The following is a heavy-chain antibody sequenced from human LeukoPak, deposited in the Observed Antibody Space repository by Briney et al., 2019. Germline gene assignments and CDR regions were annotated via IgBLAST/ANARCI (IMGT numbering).Heavy chain of an antibody. D-gene: IGHD3-16*01. CDR1: GFTISGYW. J-gene: IGHJ5*02. V-gene: IGHV3-7*01. CDR3: ARDGGTDWYDP. CDR2: IKQDGSEK. Sequence: GGSLRLSCAASGFTISGYWMTWVPEAPGKGLEWVANIKQDGSEKTYVDSVKGRFTISRDNAKNSIYPQMNSLRVEDTAIYYCARDGGTDWYDPWGQGTLVSVSS.